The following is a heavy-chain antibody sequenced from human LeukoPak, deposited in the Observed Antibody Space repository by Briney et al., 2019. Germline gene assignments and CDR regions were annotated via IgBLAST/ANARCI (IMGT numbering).Heavy chain of an antibody. J-gene: IGHJ6*02. Sequence: ASVKVSCKASGYTFTSCGISWVRQAPGQGLEWMGWISAYNGNTNYAQKLQGRVTMTTDTSTSTAYMELRSLRSDDTAVYYCARDSSGWYLFHYYYYYGMDVWGQGTTVTVSS. V-gene: IGHV1-18*01. CDR3: ARDSSGWYLFHYYYYYGMDV. CDR1: GYTFTSCG. D-gene: IGHD6-19*01. CDR2: ISAYNGNT.